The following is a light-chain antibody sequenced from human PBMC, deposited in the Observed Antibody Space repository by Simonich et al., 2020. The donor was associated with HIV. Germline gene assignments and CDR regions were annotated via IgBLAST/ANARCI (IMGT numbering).Light chain of an antibody. J-gene: IGLJ3*02. CDR3: QSTDSSGSLWV. CDR2: KDN. Sequence: SYELTQQPSVSVSPGQTARITCSGDALPQQYAYWYQQKPGQAPVLVIYKDNERPSGIPGRFSGSSSGTTVTLTITGVQADDEADYYCQSTDSSGSLWVFGGGTKLTVL. CDR1: ALPQQY. V-gene: IGLV3-25*03.